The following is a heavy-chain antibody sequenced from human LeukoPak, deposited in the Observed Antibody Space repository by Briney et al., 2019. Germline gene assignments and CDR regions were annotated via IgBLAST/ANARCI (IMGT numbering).Heavy chain of an antibody. Sequence: GGSLRLSCVASGFTFTSYAMNWVRQAPGKGLEWVSGISGSDASTHYADSVKGRFTISRDNSKNTVYLQMNSLRVDDTAVYYCARDLAGAAAGIIPLFDYWGQGTLVTVSS. CDR3: ARDLAGAAAGIIPLFDY. D-gene: IGHD6-13*01. CDR1: GFTFTSYA. V-gene: IGHV3-23*01. CDR2: ISGSDAST. J-gene: IGHJ4*02.